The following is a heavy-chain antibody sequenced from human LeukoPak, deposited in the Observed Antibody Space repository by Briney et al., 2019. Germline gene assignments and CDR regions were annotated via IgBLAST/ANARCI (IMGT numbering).Heavy chain of an antibody. CDR2: IIPIFGTA. Sequence: GASVKVSCKASGGTFSSYAISWVRQAPGQGLEWMGGIIPIFGTANYAQKFQGRLTITADKSTSTAYMELSSLRSEDTAVYFCARTASGSYYDGPFDYWGQGTLVTVSS. CDR1: GGTFSSYA. V-gene: IGHV1-69*06. CDR3: ARTASGSYYDGPFDY. J-gene: IGHJ4*02. D-gene: IGHD1-26*01.